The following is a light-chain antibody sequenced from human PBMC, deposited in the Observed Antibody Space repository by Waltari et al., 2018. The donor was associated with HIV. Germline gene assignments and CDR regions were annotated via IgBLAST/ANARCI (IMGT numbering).Light chain of an antibody. CDR1: SSDVGSYNL. CDR2: EVS. Sequence: QSALTQPASVSGSPGQSITISCTGTSSDVGSYNLVSWYQQHPGKAPKLMIYEVSKRPSGCSNRFACSKSGNTDSLAISVLHAEDVADYYCCSYAGSSTCYVFGTGTKVTVL. J-gene: IGLJ1*01. V-gene: IGLV2-23*02. CDR3: CSYAGSSTCYV.